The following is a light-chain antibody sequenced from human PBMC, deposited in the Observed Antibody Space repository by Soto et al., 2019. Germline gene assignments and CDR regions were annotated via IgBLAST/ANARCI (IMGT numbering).Light chain of an antibody. CDR1: SSDVGGYNY. J-gene: IGLJ2*01. Sequence: QSALTQPASVSGSPGQSITISCTGTSSDVGGYNYVSWYQQHPGKAPKLMIYDVSNRPSVVSNRFSGSKSGNTACLTISGLQAEAEADYYCSSYPSSSTLVVFGGGTKVTVL. CDR3: SSYPSSSTLVV. V-gene: IGLV2-14*01. CDR2: DVS.